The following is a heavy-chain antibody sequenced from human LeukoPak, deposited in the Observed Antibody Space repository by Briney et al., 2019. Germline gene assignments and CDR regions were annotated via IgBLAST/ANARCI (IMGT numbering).Heavy chain of an antibody. CDR3: ATLCSGGSCYGGTDY. Sequence: SETLSLTCAVYGGSFSGYYWSWIGQPPGKGLEWIGEINHSGSTNYNPSLKSRVTISVDTSKNQFSLKLSSVTAADTAVYYCATLCSGGSCYGGTDYWGQGTLVTVSS. D-gene: IGHD2-15*01. CDR1: GGSFSGYY. CDR2: INHSGST. V-gene: IGHV4-34*01. J-gene: IGHJ4*01.